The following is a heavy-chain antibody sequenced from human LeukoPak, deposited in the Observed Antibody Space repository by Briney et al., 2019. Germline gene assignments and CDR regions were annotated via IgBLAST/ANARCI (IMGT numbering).Heavy chain of an antibody. CDR2: ITGDGSST. J-gene: IGHJ4*02. CDR3: AKARIVVVTALDY. D-gene: IGHD2-21*02. V-gene: IGHV3-23*01. Sequence: GASLRLSCAASGFTFSNYAMGWVRQAPGKGLEWVSAITGDGSSTYNADSVKGRFTVSRDNSKNTLYLQMNSLRAEDTATCYCAKARIVVVTALDYWGQGTLVIVSS. CDR1: GFTFSNYA.